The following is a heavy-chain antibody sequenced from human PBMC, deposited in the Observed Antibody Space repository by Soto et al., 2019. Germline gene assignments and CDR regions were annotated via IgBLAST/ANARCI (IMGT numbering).Heavy chain of an antibody. CDR2: INPSDGST. V-gene: IGHV1-46*01. CDR3: ARRYRSAAGTSWDY. Sequence: QVQLVQSGAEVKKPGASVKVSCKASGYTFTSYYLHWVRQAPGQGLEWLGIINPSDGSTTYAPMFQGSVTMTRDTSTSTVYMELSSLRSEDTAVYYCARRYRSAAGTSWDYWGQGTLVTVSS. CDR1: GYTFTSYY. J-gene: IGHJ4*02. D-gene: IGHD6-13*01.